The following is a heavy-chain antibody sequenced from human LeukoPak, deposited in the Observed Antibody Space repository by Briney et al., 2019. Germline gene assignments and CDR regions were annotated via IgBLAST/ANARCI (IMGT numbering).Heavy chain of an antibody. J-gene: IGHJ6*02. V-gene: IGHV4-59*08. Sequence: SETLSLTCTVSGGSISSYYWSWIRQPPGKGLEWIGYIYYSGSTDYNPSLKSRVTISVDTSKNQFSLKLSSVTAADTAVYYCARHGPLYEYFYYNMDVWGQGTTVTVSS. D-gene: IGHD5/OR15-5a*01. CDR3: ARHGPLYEYFYYNMDV. CDR2: IYYSGST. CDR1: GGSISSYY.